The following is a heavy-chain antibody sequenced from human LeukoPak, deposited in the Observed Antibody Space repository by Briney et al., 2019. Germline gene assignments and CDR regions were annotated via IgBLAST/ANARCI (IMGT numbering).Heavy chain of an antibody. D-gene: IGHD3-10*01. Sequence: RASVKVSCKASGYTFTSYDINWVRQATGQGLEWMGWMNPNSGNTGYAQKFQGRVTMTRNTSISTAYMELSSLRSEDTAVYYCARMARTTGTADFDYWGQGTLVTVSS. J-gene: IGHJ4*02. V-gene: IGHV1-8*01. CDR3: ARMARTTGTADFDY. CDR1: GYTFTSYD. CDR2: MNPNSGNT.